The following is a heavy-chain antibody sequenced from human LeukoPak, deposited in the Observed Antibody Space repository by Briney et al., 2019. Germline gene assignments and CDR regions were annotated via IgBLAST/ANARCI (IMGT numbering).Heavy chain of an antibody. Sequence: SETLSLTCAVYGGSFSGYYWSWIRQPPGKGLEWIGEINHSGSTNYDPSLKSRVTISVDTSKNQFSLKLSSVTAADTAVYYCARGPEDCSSTSCYDYYYYGMDVWGQGTTVTVSS. J-gene: IGHJ6*02. CDR1: GGSFSGYY. D-gene: IGHD2-2*01. CDR2: INHSGST. CDR3: ARGPEDCSSTSCYDYYYYGMDV. V-gene: IGHV4-34*01.